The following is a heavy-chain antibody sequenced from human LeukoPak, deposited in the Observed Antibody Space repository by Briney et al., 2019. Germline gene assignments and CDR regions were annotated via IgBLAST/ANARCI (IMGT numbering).Heavy chain of an antibody. J-gene: IGHJ5*02. CDR2: ISSSSSYI. Sequence: PGGSLRLSCAASGFTFSSYSMNWVRQAPGKGLEWVSSISSSSSYIYYADSVKGRFTISRDNAKNSLYLQMNSLRAEDTAVYYCARDYGDFQYNWFDPWGQGTLVTVSS. V-gene: IGHV3-21*01. CDR1: GFTFSSYS. D-gene: IGHD4-17*01. CDR3: ARDYGDFQYNWFDP.